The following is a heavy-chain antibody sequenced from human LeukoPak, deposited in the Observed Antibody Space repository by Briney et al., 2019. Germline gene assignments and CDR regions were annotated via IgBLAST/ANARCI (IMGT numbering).Heavy chain of an antibody. J-gene: IGHJ4*02. V-gene: IGHV3-15*01. Sequence: GGSLRLSCAASGFTFSNAWMSWVRQAPGKGLEWVGRIKSKTDGGTTDYAAPVKGRFTISRDDSKNTLYLQMNSLKTEDTAVYYCTTELLYYYDSSGSDYWGQGTLVTVSS. D-gene: IGHD3-22*01. CDR1: GFTFSNAW. CDR2: IKSKTDGGTT. CDR3: TTELLYYYDSSGSDY.